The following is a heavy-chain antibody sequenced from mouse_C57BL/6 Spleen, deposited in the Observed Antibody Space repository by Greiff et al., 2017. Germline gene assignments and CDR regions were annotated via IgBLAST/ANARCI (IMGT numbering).Heavy chain of an antibody. V-gene: IGHV1-9*01. CDR1: GYTFTGYW. CDR3: ARRGEFAY. Sequence: QVQLQQSGAELMKPGASVKLSCTATGYTFTGYWIEWVKQRPGHGLEWIGEILPGSGSTNYNAKFKGKATFTADTSSNTAYMQLSSLTTEDSAISYCARRGEFAYWGQGTLVTVSA. J-gene: IGHJ3*01. CDR2: ILPGSGST.